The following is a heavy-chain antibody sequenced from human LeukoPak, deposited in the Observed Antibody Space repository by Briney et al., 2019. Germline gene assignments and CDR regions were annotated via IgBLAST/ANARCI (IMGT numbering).Heavy chain of an antibody. CDR1: GGTFSSYA. Sequence: SVKASCKASGGTFSSYAISWVRQAPGQGLEWMGRIIPILGIANYAQKFQGRVTITADKSTSTAYMELSSLRSEDTAVYYCARQPYYYDSSGYTDYWGQGTLVTVSS. V-gene: IGHV1-69*04. CDR3: ARQPYYYDSSGYTDY. D-gene: IGHD3-22*01. J-gene: IGHJ4*02. CDR2: IIPILGIA.